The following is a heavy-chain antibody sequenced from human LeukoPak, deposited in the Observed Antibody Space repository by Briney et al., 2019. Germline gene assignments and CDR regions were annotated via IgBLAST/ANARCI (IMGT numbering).Heavy chain of an antibody. CDR3: ATEREGVVPAADAFDI. V-gene: IGHV3-74*01. J-gene: IGHJ3*02. Sequence: PGGSLRLSCAASGFTFSSYWMHWVRQAPGKGLVWVSRINSDGSSTSYADSVKGRFTISRDNSKNTLYLQMNSLRAEDTAVYYCATEREGVVPAADAFDIWGQGTMVTVSS. CDR1: GFTFSSYW. D-gene: IGHD2-2*01. CDR2: INSDGSST.